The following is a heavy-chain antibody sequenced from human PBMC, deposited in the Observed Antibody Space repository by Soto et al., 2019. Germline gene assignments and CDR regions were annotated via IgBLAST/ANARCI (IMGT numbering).Heavy chain of an antibody. CDR1: GFTFSDYY. CDR3: ARDSSRMVYAGPIDY. V-gene: IGHV3-11*06. Sequence: GGSLRLSCAASGFTFSDYYMRWMRHAPGKGLEWVSYISSSSSYTNYADSVKGRFTISRDNAKNSLYLQMNSLRAEDTAVYYCARDSSRMVYAGPIDYWGQGTLVTVSS. J-gene: IGHJ4*02. CDR2: ISSSSSYT. D-gene: IGHD2-8*01.